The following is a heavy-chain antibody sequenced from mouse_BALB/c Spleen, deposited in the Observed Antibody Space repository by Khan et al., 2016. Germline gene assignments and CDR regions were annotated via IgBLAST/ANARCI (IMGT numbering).Heavy chain of an antibody. CDR3: GRDVDDHWYFDV. J-gene: IGHJ1*01. D-gene: IGHD2-3*01. Sequence: EVELVESGGGLVQPGDSLRLSCATSGFTFTDYYISWVRQPPGKALEWLGFSRPKAKGYTTESSASVKGRFTISRDNSQNILYLQMNNLSAEDSATYCCGRDVDDHWYFDVWGAGTTVTVSS. CDR1: GFTFTDYY. CDR2: SRPKAKGYTT. V-gene: IGHV7-3*02.